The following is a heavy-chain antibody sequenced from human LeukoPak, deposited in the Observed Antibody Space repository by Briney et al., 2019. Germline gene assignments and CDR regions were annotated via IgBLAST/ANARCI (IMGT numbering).Heavy chain of an antibody. D-gene: IGHD6-13*01. CDR3: AKGLSSSTWADFDY. Sequence: PGGSLRLSCAASGFTFNNYAMSWVRQAPGMGLEWVSVISGSDGTTNYGGSVKGRFTVSRNNSKNTLYLQMNSLRGEETAVYYCAKGLSSSTWADFDYWGQGTLVTVSS. CDR1: GFTFNNYA. CDR2: ISGSDGTT. J-gene: IGHJ4*02. V-gene: IGHV3-23*01.